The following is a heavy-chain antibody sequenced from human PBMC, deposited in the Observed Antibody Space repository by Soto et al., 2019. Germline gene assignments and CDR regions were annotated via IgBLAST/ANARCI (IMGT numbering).Heavy chain of an antibody. Sequence: ASVKVSCTASGYTFTNYAMHWVRQAPGQRLEWMGWINAGNGNTEYSQKFQGRVTITRDKSASTVYMDLSSLRSEDTAVYYCARKGQYSYGYWGQGTLVTV. V-gene: IGHV1-3*01. CDR1: GYTFTNYA. CDR3: ARKGQYSYGY. D-gene: IGHD3-16*01. J-gene: IGHJ4*02. CDR2: INAGNGNT.